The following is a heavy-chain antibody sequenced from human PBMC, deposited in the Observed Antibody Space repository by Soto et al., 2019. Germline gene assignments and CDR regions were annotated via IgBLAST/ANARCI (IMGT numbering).Heavy chain of an antibody. CDR3: ARGLGGRMDD. J-gene: IGHJ6*02. V-gene: IGHV1-69*08. Sequence: QVQLVQSGAEVKKPGSSVRVSCKASGTIFSSYTISWVRQAPGQGLEWMGRIIPSLGETNSAQKFQGRVTLTADKHTNTAYMQLNSLRLEDTAVYFCARGLGGRMDDWGQGTTVTVSS. CDR2: IIPSLGET. D-gene: IGHD3-16*01. CDR1: GTIFSSYT.